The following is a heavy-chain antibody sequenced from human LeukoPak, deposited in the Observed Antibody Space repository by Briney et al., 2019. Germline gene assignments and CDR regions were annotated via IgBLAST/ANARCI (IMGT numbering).Heavy chain of an antibody. CDR3: ARVSEDYSSGWYEEYFQY. V-gene: IGHV3-21*01. Sequence: GGSLRLSCAASGFTFISYSMTWVRQAPGKGLEWVSSISSRSTYIYYADSLKSRFTISRDYAKNLLYLQMNSLRAEDTAVYYCARVSEDYSSGWYEEYFQYWGQGTLVIVSS. CDR1: GFTFISYS. D-gene: IGHD6-19*01. J-gene: IGHJ1*01. CDR2: ISSRSTYI.